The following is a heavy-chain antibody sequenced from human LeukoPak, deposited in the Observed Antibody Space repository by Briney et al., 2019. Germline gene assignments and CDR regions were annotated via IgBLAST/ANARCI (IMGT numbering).Heavy chain of an antibody. CDR2: ISSSSSYI. CDR3: ARDPLSRENYFDY. CDR1: GFTFSSYS. D-gene: IGHD3-3*02. V-gene: IGHV3-21*01. J-gene: IGHJ4*02. Sequence: GGSLRLSCAASGFTFSSYSMNWVRQAPGKGLEWVSSISSSSSYIYYADSVKGRFTISRDNAKNSLYLQMNSLRAEDTAVYYCARDPLSRENYFDYWGQGTLVTVSS.